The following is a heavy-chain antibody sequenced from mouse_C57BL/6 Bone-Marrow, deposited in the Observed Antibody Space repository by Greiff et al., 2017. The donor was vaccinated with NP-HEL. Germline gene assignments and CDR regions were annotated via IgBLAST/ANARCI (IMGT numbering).Heavy chain of an antibody. Sequence: VQLQQSGPELVKPGASVKIPCKASGYTFTDYNMDWVKQSHGKSLEWIGGIYPNNGGTIYNQKFKGKATLTVDKSSSTAYMELRSLTSEDTAVYYCATGGLGQEFAYWGQGTLVTVSA. D-gene: IGHD3-3*01. CDR3: ATGGLGQEFAY. CDR1: GYTFTDYN. J-gene: IGHJ3*01. CDR2: IYPNNGGT. V-gene: IGHV1-18*01.